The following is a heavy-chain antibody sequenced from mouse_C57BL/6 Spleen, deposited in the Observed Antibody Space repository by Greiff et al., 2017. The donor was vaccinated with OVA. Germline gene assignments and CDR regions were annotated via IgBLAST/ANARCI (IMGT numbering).Heavy chain of an antibody. CDR2: INPNNGGS. D-gene: IGHD1-1*01. CDR3: ARHYYGSSGWYFDV. J-gene: IGHJ1*03. Sequence: VQLQQSGPELVKPGASVKISCKASGYTFTDYYMNWVKQSHGKSLEWIGDINPNNGGSSYNQKFKGKATLTVDKSSSTAYMEIRSLTSEDTAVYYCARHYYGSSGWYFDVWGKGTTVTVSA. V-gene: IGHV1-26*01. CDR1: GYTFTDYY.